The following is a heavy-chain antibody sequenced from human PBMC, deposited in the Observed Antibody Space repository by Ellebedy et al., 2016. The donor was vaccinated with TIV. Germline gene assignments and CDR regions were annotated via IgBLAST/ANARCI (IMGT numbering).Heavy chain of an antibody. V-gene: IGHV1-46*01. Sequence: AASVKVSCKASGYRFISYYIHWVRHPPGQGLEWLGVINPGAGSTTYAQNFQGRVAMTTDTSTNTVYMDRSSLRSEDTAVYYCARDLSGFDGYYFNYWGQGTLVTVSS. D-gene: IGHD5-12*01. CDR3: ARDLSGFDGYYFNY. J-gene: IGHJ4*02. CDR1: GYRFISYY. CDR2: INPGAGST.